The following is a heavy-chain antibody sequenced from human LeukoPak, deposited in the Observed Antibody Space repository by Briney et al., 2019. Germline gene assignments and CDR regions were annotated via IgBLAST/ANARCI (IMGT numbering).Heavy chain of an antibody. CDR2: ISRGGSPI. V-gene: IGHV3-48*03. Sequence: GGSLRLSCAASGFPFSSYEMNWVRQAPGKGREWGSSISRGGSPIFYADSVRGRFTTSRDNAKKSLFLQMTSLRAEDTAVYYCTRVSWRGEIFWGQGTLVSVSS. D-gene: IGHD3-3*01. J-gene: IGHJ4*02. CDR3: TRVSWRGEIF. CDR1: GFPFSSYE.